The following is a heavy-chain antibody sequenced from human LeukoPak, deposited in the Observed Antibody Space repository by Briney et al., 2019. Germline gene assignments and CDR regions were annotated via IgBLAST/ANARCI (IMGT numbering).Heavy chain of an antibody. Sequence: PSETLSLTCTVAGGSISSHYWSWIQQPPGKGLEWIGYIYYSVSTKYNTSLQSRVTISLDRSENNFSLKLTSVTAADTAVYYCARLLDNDSSGYPDTFDMWGQGTVVTVSS. CDR1: GGSISSHY. J-gene: IGHJ3*02. D-gene: IGHD6-25*01. CDR2: IYYSVST. V-gene: IGHV4-59*11. CDR3: ARLLDNDSSGYPDTFDM.